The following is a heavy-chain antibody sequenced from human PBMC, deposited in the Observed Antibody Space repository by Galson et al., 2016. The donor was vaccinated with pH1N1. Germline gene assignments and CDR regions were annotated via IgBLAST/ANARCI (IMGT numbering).Heavy chain of an antibody. CDR2: ITHSGTT. V-gene: IGHV4-34*01. D-gene: IGHD3-10*01. J-gene: IGHJ6*02. CDR1: GGSFSHYY. CDR3: ARLSLGGHTETYGMDV. Sequence: TLSLTCAVYGGSFSHYYWSWIRQSPGKGLEWIGEITHSGTTHYNASLKSRVSMSVDTSRNQFSLKLSSVTAADTAMYYCARLSLGGHTETYGMDVWGQGTTVIVSS.